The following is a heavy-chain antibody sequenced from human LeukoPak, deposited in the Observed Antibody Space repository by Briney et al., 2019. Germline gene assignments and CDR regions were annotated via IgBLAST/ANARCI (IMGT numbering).Heavy chain of an antibody. CDR3: ARNLLTYYVSSGPGGSDAFDI. CDR2: ISSSGSYI. CDR1: GFTFSSYS. Sequence: GGSLRLSCAASGFTFSSYSMNWVRQAPGKGVEWVSSISSSGSYIYYADSVKGRFTISRDNAKNSLYLRINSLRAADTAVYYWARNLLTYYVSSGPGGSDAFDIWGQGTMVTVSS. V-gene: IGHV3-21*01. J-gene: IGHJ3*02. D-gene: IGHD3-22*01.